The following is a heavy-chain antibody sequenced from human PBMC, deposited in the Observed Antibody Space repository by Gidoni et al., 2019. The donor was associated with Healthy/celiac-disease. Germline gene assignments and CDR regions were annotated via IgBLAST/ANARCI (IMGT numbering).Heavy chain of an antibody. CDR1: GYSFTSYW. V-gene: IGHV5-51*01. CDR3: ARLLAGAYYYYYYGMDV. D-gene: IGHD2-15*01. CDR2: IYPGDSDT. J-gene: IGHJ6*02. Sequence: VQLVQSGAEVKQPGESLKISCKGSGYSFTSYWIGWVRQMPGKGLEWMGIIYPGDSDTRYSPSVQGQVTISADKSISTAYLQWSSLKASDTAMYYCARLLAGAYYYYYYGMDVWGQGTTVTVSS.